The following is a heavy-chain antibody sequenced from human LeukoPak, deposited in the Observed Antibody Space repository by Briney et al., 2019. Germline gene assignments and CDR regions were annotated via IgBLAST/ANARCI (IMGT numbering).Heavy chain of an antibody. V-gene: IGHV3-21*01. D-gene: IGHD6-19*01. CDR1: GFTFSRYS. J-gene: IGHJ4*02. CDR3: ARADSSGWYYFDY. Sequence: SGGSLRLSCAASGFTFSRYSMNWVRQAPGKGLEWVSSISSSSSYIYYADSVKGRFTISRDNAKNSLYLQMNSLRAEDTAVYYCARADSSGWYYFDYWGQGTLVTVSS. CDR2: ISSSSSYI.